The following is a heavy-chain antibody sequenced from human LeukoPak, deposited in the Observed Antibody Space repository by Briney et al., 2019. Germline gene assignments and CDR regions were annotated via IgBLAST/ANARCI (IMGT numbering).Heavy chain of an antibody. CDR1: GYTFIVFY. V-gene: IGHV1-2*02. J-gene: IGHJ4*02. D-gene: IGHD5-18*01. Sequence: ASVTVSFKASGYTFIVFYINWVRQAPGQGLEWMGWINPKNGDTHYAQDFLGRVTMTRDTSISTAYMELSRLTSDDTAVYYCARDGRLRNGYDNFYIWGQGTLVTVSS. CDR3: ARDGRLRNGYDNFYI. CDR2: INPKNGDT.